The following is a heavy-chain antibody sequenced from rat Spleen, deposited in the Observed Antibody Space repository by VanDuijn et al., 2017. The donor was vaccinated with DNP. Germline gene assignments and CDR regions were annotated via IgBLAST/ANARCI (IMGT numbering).Heavy chain of an antibody. Sequence: EVLLVESDGGLVQPGRSLKLSCIASGFTFSDHNMAWVRQAPKKGLEWVASISYEGSSTYYGDSVKGRFTIFRDNAKSTLYLQMNKLGSEDTATYYCAKGPNFGGWSDYFDYWGQGVMVTVSS. CDR3: AKGPNFGGWSDYFDY. V-gene: IGHV5-22*01. D-gene: IGHD1-11*01. CDR2: ISYEGSST. CDR1: GFTFSDHN. J-gene: IGHJ2*01.